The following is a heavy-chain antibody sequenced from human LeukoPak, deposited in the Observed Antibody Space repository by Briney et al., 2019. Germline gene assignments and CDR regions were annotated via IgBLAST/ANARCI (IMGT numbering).Heavy chain of an antibody. D-gene: IGHD2-15*01. Sequence: PGGSLRLSCVASGFTFSSHAMGWVRQAPGKGLEWVSYISSSGSTIYYADSVKGRFTISRDNAKNSLYLQMNSLRAEDTAVYYCARQGCSGGSCYSANDAFDIWGQGTMVTVSS. CDR3: ARQGCSGGSCYSANDAFDI. CDR1: GFTFSSHA. CDR2: ISSSGSTI. J-gene: IGHJ3*02. V-gene: IGHV3-48*03.